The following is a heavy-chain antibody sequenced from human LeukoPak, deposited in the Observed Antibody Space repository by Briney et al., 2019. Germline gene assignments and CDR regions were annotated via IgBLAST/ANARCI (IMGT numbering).Heavy chain of an antibody. Sequence: ASVKVSCKASGYTFTDYYIHWVRQAPGQGLEWMGRINPNSGGTNYAQKFQGRVTMTRDTSITTAYMELSVLTSDDTAVYYCARDRSGLSGWNGESDPWGQGTLVTVSS. J-gene: IGHJ5*02. V-gene: IGHV1-2*06. CDR2: INPNSGGT. D-gene: IGHD6-19*01. CDR1: GYTFTDYY. CDR3: ARDRSGLSGWNGESDP.